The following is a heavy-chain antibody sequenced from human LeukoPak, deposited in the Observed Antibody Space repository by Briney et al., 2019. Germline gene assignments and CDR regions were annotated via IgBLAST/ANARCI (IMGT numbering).Heavy chain of an antibody. Sequence: SVKVSCKASGGTFSSYAISWVRQAPGQGLEWMGRLIPILGIANYAQKSQGRVTITADKSTSTAYMELSSLRSEDTAVYYCAATYYYYGMDVWGQGTTVTVSS. CDR2: LIPILGIA. V-gene: IGHV1-69*04. J-gene: IGHJ6*02. CDR3: AATYYYYGMDV. CDR1: GGTFSSYA.